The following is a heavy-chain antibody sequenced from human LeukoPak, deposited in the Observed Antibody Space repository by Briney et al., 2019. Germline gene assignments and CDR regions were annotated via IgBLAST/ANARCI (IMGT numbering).Heavy chain of an antibody. CDR2: ISSSSSYI. CDR3: ASQGGATSHY. CDR1: GFTFSRYG. J-gene: IGHJ4*02. Sequence: GRSLRLSCAASGFTFSRYGMHWVRQAPGKGLEWVSSISSSSSYIYYADSVKGRFTISRDNAKNSLYLQMNSLRAEDTAVYYCASQGGATSHYWGQGTLVTVSS. V-gene: IGHV3-21*01. D-gene: IGHD1-26*01.